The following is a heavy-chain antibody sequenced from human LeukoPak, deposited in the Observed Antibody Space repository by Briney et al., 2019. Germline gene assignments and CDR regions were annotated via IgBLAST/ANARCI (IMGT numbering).Heavy chain of an antibody. CDR1: GGSISSSNW. Sequence: SETLSLTCAVSGGSISSSNWWSWVRPPPGKGLEWIGEIYHSGSTNYNPSLKSRVTISVDTSKNQFSLKLSSVTAADTAVYYCARDFRGPPNPYKGAFDIWGQGTMVTVSS. CDR2: IYHSGST. J-gene: IGHJ3*02. V-gene: IGHV4-4*02. CDR3: ARDFRGPPNPYKGAFDI. D-gene: IGHD3-10*01.